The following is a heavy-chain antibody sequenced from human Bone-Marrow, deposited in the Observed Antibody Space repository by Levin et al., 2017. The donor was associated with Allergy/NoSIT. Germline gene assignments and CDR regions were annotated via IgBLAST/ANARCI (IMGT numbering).Heavy chain of an antibody. CDR2: IYWDDDR. D-gene: IGHD2-8*02. V-gene: IGHV2-5*02. CDR3: AHGQRRPSCTGGKCYYFDY. J-gene: IGHJ4*02. Sequence: ESGPTLVKPTQTLTLTCTFSGFSLSSSGMAVGWVRQPPGKALEWLALIYWDDDRDFSPSLRSRLTITKDTSENQVVLTMTNMDTADSSTYFCAHGQRRPSCTGGKCYYFDYWGQGTLVTVSS. CDR1: GFSLSSSGMA.